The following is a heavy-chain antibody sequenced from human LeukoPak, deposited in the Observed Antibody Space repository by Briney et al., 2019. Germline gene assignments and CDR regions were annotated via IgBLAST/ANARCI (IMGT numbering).Heavy chain of an antibody. CDR2: ISSSSSTI. V-gene: IGHV3-48*01. J-gene: IGHJ4*02. CDR1: GFTFSSYS. CDR3: ARDARTGEFDY. Sequence: GGSLRLSCAASGFTFSSYSMNWVRHAPGKGLEWVSYISSSSSTIYYADSVKGRFTISRDNAKNSLYLQMNSLRAEDTAVYYCARDARTGEFDYWGQGTLVTVSS. D-gene: IGHD3/OR15-3a*01.